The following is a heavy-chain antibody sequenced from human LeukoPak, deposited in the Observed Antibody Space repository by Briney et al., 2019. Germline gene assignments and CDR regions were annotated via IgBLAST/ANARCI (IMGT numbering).Heavy chain of an antibody. V-gene: IGHV4-4*07. CDR2: IYTSGST. CDR3: ARWAGYCSGGSCQAGYNWFDP. D-gene: IGHD2-15*01. Sequence: SETLSLTCTVSGGSISSYYWSWIRQPAGKGLEWIGRIYTSGSTNYNPSLKSRVTMSVDTSKNQFSLKLSSVTAADTAVYYCARWAGYCSGGSCQAGYNWFDPWGQGTLVTVSS. CDR1: GGSISSYY. J-gene: IGHJ5*02.